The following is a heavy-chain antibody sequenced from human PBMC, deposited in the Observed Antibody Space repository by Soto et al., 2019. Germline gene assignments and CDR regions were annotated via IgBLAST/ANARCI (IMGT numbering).Heavy chain of an antibody. D-gene: IGHD3-10*01. CDR2: ISYDGSNK. Sequence: QVQLVESGGGVVQPGRSLRLSCAASGFTFSSYAMHWVRQAPGKGLEWVAVISYDGSNKYYADSVKGRFTISRDNSKNTLYLQMNSLRAEDTAVYYCAREEKLWFWELSYYYGMDVWGQGTTVTVSS. CDR1: GFTFSSYA. CDR3: AREEKLWFWELSYYYGMDV. V-gene: IGHV3-30-3*01. J-gene: IGHJ6*02.